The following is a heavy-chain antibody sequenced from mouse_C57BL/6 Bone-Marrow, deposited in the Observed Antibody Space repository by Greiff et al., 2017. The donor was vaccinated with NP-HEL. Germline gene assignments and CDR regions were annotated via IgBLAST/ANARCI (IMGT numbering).Heavy chain of an antibody. D-gene: IGHD1-1*02. J-gene: IGHJ4*01. CDR3: ARDYGGAMDY. CDR1: GFTFSDYY. V-gene: IGHV5-16*01. Sequence: EVKLMESEGGLVQPGSSMKLSCTASGFTFSDYYMAWVRQVPEKGLEWVANINYDGSSTYYLDSLKSRFIISRDNAKNILYLQMSSLKSEDTATYYCARDYGGAMDYWGQGTSVTVSS. CDR2: INYDGSST.